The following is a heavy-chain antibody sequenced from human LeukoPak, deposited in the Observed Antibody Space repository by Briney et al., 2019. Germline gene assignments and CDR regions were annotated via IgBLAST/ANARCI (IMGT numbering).Heavy chain of an antibody. CDR1: GFTFSSYV. Sequence: GGSLRLSCAASGFTFSSYVMHWVRQAPGKGLEWVAVISYDGSNKYYADSVKGRFTISRDNSKNTLYLQMNSLRAEDTAVYYCAKDSPLRGVIPSNWFDPWGQGTLVTVSS. V-gene: IGHV3-30*18. CDR3: AKDSPLRGVIPSNWFDP. J-gene: IGHJ5*02. CDR2: ISYDGSNK. D-gene: IGHD3-10*01.